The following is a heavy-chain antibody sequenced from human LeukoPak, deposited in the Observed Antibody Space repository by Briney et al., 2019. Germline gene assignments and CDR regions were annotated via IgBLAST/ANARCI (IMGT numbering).Heavy chain of an antibody. CDR1: GGSISGHY. CDR2: IYYSGST. J-gene: IGHJ4*02. D-gene: IGHD4-17*01. CDR3: ALTTTMTRAFDY. V-gene: IGHV4-59*11. Sequence: SETVSHTCTVSGGSISGHYCSWIRQAPGKELEWIGYIYYSGSTKYNPSLRSRVTISLDTSENQFSLKLSSVTAADTAVYYCALTTTMTRAFDYWGQGTLITVSS.